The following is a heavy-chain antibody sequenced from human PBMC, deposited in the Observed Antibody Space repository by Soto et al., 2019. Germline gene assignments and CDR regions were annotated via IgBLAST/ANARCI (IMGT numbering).Heavy chain of an antibody. V-gene: IGHV3-23*01. CDR2: ISGSGGST. J-gene: IGHJ4*02. D-gene: IGHD3-22*01. CDR1: EFTFSSCA. CDR3: AKDYRGYYDSSGYLDY. Sequence: GGSLRLSCSASEFTFSSCAMSWVRQAPGKGLEWVSAISGSGGSTYYADSVKGRFTISRDNSKNTLYLQMNSLRAEDTAVYYCAKDYRGYYDSSGYLDYWGQGTLVTVSS.